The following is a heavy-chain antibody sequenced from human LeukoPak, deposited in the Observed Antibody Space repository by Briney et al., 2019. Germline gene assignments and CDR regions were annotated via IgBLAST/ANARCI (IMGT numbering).Heavy chain of an antibody. V-gene: IGHV1-2*02. J-gene: IGHJ4*02. D-gene: IGHD6-19*01. CDR3: ARNSGWYGVS. CDR1: GDTFTGYY. Sequence: GASVKVSCKASGDTFTGYYMHWVRQAPGQGREWMGWINPNSGGTNYAQKFQGSVTMTRDTSISTAYMELSRLRSDDTAVYYCARNSGWYGVSWGQGTLVTVSS. CDR2: INPNSGGT.